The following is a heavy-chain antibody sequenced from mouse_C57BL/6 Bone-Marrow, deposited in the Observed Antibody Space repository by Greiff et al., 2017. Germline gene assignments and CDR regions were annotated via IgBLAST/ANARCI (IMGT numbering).Heavy chain of an antibody. CDR3: AREGYGCVLFAY. Sequence: QVQLQQSGAELVMPGASVKLSCKASGYTFTSYWMHWVKQRPGQGLEWIGEIDPSDSYTNYNQKFKGKSTLTVDKSSSTAYMQLSSLTSEDSAVYYCAREGYGCVLFAYWGQGTLVTVSA. CDR1: GYTFTSYW. J-gene: IGHJ3*01. V-gene: IGHV1-69*01. CDR2: IDPSDSYT. D-gene: IGHD2-10*02.